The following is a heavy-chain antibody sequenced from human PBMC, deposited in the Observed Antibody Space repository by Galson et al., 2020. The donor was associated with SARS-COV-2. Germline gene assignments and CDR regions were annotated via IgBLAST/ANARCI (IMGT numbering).Heavy chain of an antibody. D-gene: IGHD6-13*01. CDR1: GGSISGFNW. V-gene: IGHV4-4*02. J-gene: IGHJ4*02. CDR3: ARGNLADIDY. Sequence: ASETLSLTCAVSGGSISGFNWWSWVRQTPGKGLEWLGEVSYSGHTNYNPSLKGRVTISVDRSTHHFSLKLTSVTAADTAVYYCARGNLADIDYWGQGSVVTVSS. CDR2: VSYSGHT.